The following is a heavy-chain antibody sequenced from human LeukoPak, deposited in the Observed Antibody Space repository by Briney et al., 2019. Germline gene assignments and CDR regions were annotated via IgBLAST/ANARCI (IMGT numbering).Heavy chain of an antibody. CDR2: ISAYNGNT. V-gene: IGHV1-18*01. D-gene: IGHD4-17*01. CDR1: GYTFTSYG. J-gene: IGHJ4*02. CDR3: ARDAMFDYGDYEDFDY. Sequence: ASVKVSCKASGYTFTSYGISWVRQAPGQGLEWMGWISAYNGNTNYAQKLQGRVTMTTDTSTSTAYMELRSLRSDDTAVYYCARDAMFDYGDYEDFDYWGQGTLVTVSS.